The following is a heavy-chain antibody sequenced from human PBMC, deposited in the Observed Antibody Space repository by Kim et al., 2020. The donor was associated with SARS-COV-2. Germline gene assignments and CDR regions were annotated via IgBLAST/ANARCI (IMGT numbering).Heavy chain of an antibody. CDR2: INYSGGN. J-gene: IGHJ4*02. V-gene: IGHV4-34*01. D-gene: IGHD6-6*01. CDR1: GGSFSDYS. CDR3: ARGKRGSSSGLVDY. Sequence: SETLSLTCTVYGGSFSDYSWSWIRQPPGKGLEWIGEINYSGGNYHNRSLKSRVTMSVDTSKNQFSLKLRSVTAADTSVYYCARGKRGSSSGLVDYWGQGTLVTVSS.